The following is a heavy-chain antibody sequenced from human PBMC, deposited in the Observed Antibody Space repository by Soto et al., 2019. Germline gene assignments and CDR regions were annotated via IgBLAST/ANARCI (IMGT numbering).Heavy chain of an antibody. Sequence: EAQLLESGGGMVQPGGSLRLSCAASGFTFDNYAMSWVRQAPGKGLGWVSTISGNGRVTYYADSVKGRFTISRDNSKNTPYRQMNRLRDEDSARDSCAQWIERRPPFFTDYWGQGTMVTVSS. CDR2: ISGNGRVT. V-gene: IGHV3-23*01. CDR1: GFTFDNYA. CDR3: AQWIERRPPFFTDY. J-gene: IGHJ4*02. D-gene: IGHD5-12*01.